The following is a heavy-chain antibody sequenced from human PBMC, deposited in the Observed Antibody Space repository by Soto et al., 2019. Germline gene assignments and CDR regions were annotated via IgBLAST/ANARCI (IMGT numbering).Heavy chain of an antibody. V-gene: IGHV3-21*01. J-gene: IGHJ5*02. CDR1: GFTFSSYS. D-gene: IGHD1-26*01. Sequence: KPGGSLRLSCAASGFTFSSYSMNWVRQSPGKGLEWVSSISSSSSYIYYADSVKGRFTISRDNAKNSLYLQMNSLRAEDTAVYYCASSWGSYENWFDPWGQGTLVTVSS. CDR3: ASSWGSYENWFDP. CDR2: ISSSSSYI.